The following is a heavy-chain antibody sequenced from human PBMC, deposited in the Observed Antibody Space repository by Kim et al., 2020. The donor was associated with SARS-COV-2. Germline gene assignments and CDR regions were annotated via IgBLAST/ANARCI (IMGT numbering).Heavy chain of an antibody. D-gene: IGHD4-17*01. V-gene: IGHV4-59*09. J-gene: IGHJ6*03. CDR3: ARGEVTTYYYYYMDV. Sequence: PSLKSRVTRSVDKAKNQFSLKLSSVTAADTAVYYCARGEVTTYYYYYMDVWGKGTTVTVSS.